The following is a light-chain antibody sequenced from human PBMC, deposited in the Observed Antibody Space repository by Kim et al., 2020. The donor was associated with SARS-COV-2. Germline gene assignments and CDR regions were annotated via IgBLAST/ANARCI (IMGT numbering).Light chain of an antibody. CDR2: RND. Sequence: ELTQPPSVSGTPGQSVTLSCSGSSANIGSNTVNWYQQLPGTSPQLLIYRNDQRPSGVPGRFSGSRSDTSASLAISGLQSEDEADYYCAAWDDGLSGPVFGGGTKVTVL. CDR1: SANIGSNT. V-gene: IGLV1-44*01. CDR3: AAWDDGLSGPV. J-gene: IGLJ2*01.